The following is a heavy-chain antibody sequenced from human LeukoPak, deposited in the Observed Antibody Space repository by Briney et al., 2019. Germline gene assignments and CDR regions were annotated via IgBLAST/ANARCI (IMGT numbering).Heavy chain of an antibody. D-gene: IGHD6-13*01. Sequence: GGSLRLSCTASGFTFNSYGMHWVRQAPGKGLEWVAFVRYDGSNKYYADSVKGRFTISRDNSKNTLYLQMNSLRAEDTAVYYCAKDLGFSAAGLRGLYFDYWGQGTLVTVSS. V-gene: IGHV3-30*02. CDR1: GFTFNSYG. CDR3: AKDLGFSAAGLRGLYFDY. J-gene: IGHJ4*02. CDR2: VRYDGSNK.